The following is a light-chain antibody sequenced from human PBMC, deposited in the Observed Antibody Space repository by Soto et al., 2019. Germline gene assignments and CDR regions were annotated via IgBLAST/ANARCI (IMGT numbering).Light chain of an antibody. Sequence: EIVLTQSPGTLSLSPGERATLSCRASQSVGSNLAWYQQNPGQPPRLLIYGASTRATGIPARFSGSGSGTEFTLTISSLQSEDFAVYYCQHYNHWALTFGGGTKVDIK. V-gene: IGKV3-15*01. CDR1: QSVGSN. CDR2: GAS. CDR3: QHYNHWALT. J-gene: IGKJ4*01.